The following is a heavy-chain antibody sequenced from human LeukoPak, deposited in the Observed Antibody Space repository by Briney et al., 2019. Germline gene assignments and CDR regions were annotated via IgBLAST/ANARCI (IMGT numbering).Heavy chain of an antibody. CDR3: ARRTRSAATRVGYYFDY. J-gene: IGHJ4*02. CDR1: GYSISSGYY. D-gene: IGHD6-13*01. CDR2: INHSGST. V-gene: IGHV4-38-2*02. Sequence: SETLSLTCTVSGYSISSGYYWGWIRQPPGKGLEWIGEINHSGSTNYNPSLKSRVTISVDTSKNQFSLKLSSVTAADTAVYYCARRTRSAATRVGYYFDYWGQGTLVTVSS.